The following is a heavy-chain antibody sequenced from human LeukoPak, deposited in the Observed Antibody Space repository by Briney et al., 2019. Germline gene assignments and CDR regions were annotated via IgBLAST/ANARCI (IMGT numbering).Heavy chain of an antibody. Sequence: GVSLKISCKGSGYSFTSYWIAWVRQMPGKGLEWMGITYPGDSDTIYSPSFRGQVTISGDKSISTAYLQWTSLKASDTAMYYCARPDEMATTGAYDIWGQGTMVTVSS. V-gene: IGHV5-51*01. J-gene: IGHJ3*02. CDR3: ARPDEMATTGAYDI. CDR2: TYPGDSDT. CDR1: GYSFTSYW. D-gene: IGHD5-24*01.